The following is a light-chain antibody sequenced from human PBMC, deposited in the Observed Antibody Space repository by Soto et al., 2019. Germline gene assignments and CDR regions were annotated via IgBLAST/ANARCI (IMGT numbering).Light chain of an antibody. CDR3: QQYNDYPRT. V-gene: IGKV1-5*01. CDR1: QSISGW. Sequence: DIQMTQSPSTLSASVGDRVTITCRASQSISGWLAWYLQKPGKAHKLLIHDASGLESGVPSRFSGSGSGTEFTLTISSLQPDDFATYYCQQYNDYPRTFGQGTKVELK. J-gene: IGKJ1*01. CDR2: DAS.